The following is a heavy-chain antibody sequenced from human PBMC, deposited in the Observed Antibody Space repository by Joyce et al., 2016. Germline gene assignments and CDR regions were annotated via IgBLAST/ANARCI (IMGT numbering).Heavy chain of an antibody. Sequence: HLQESGPGLVKPSETLSLTCTISGDSFSDTSYYWSWIRQPPGKGLEWLGFMYNSEATHYKPALWGRLSISAGAAKKQFSLRLTSVTSVDTAVYYCATSLPSRVGGFQFFGLDVWGQGTTVIVS. V-gene: IGHV4-61*01. D-gene: IGHD3-10*01. CDR2: MYNSEAT. J-gene: IGHJ6*02. CDR1: GDSFSDTSYY. CDR3: ATSLPSRVGGFQFFGLDV.